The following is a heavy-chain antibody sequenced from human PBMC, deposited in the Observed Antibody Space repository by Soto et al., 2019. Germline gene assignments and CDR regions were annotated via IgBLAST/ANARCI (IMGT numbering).Heavy chain of an antibody. CDR3: ARWDYGDYARFDY. Sequence: QVQLVQSGAEVKKSGASVKVSCKASGYTFTSHDINWVRQATGQGLEWMGWMNPNSGNTGYAQKFQGRVTMTRNTSIITAYMELSSLRSEYTAVYYCARWDYGDYARFDYWGQGTLVTVSS. V-gene: IGHV1-8*01. D-gene: IGHD4-17*01. J-gene: IGHJ4*02. CDR1: GYTFTSHD. CDR2: MNPNSGNT.